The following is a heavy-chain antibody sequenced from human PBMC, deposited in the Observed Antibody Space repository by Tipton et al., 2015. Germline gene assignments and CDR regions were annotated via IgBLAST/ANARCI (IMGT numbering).Heavy chain of an antibody. D-gene: IGHD3-22*01. J-gene: IGHJ4*02. CDR2: ISSSGNTI. V-gene: IGHV3-23*01. Sequence: GSLRLSCAASKFTFTNYAMNWLRQAPGKGLEWLTAISSSGNTIYYADSVKGRFTISRDNSKNSLYLQMNTLRAEDTAVYYCARDDCGSSGYYWWGLGYRGQGSLVIVSS. CDR1: KFTFTNYA. CDR3: ARDDCGSSGYYWWGLGY.